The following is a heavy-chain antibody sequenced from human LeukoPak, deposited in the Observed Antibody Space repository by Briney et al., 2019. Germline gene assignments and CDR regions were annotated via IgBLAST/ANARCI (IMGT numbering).Heavy chain of an antibody. V-gene: IGHV1-46*01. CDR3: ARDYRRQQLPRPLFDY. CDR2: INPSGGST. CDR1: GYTFTSYY. J-gene: IGHJ4*02. Sequence: ASVKVSCKASGYTFTSYYMHWVRQAPGQGLEWTGIINPSGGSTSYAQKFQGRVTMTRDTSTSTVYMELSSLRSEDTAVYYCARDYRRQQLPRPLFDYWGQGTLVTVSS. D-gene: IGHD6-13*01.